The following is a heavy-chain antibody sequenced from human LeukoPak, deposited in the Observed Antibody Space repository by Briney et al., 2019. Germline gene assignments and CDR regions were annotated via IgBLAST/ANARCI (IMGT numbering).Heavy chain of an antibody. CDR1: GFTFSKYW. V-gene: IGHV3-74*01. D-gene: IGHD6-19*01. J-gene: IGHJ4*02. Sequence: AGSLRLSCAASGFTFSKYWMLWVRQAPGKGLESVSRINTDGTVTTYADSVKGRFTVSRANADNTMFLQMNSVRDEDTAVYYCATKQWLAPPPDSWGQGTPVTVSS. CDR3: ATKQWLAPPPDS. CDR2: INTDGTVT.